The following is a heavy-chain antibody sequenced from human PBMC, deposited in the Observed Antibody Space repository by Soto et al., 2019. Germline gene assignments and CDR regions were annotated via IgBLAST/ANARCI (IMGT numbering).Heavy chain of an antibody. J-gene: IGHJ4*02. D-gene: IGHD3-16*02. CDR1: GGSISSYY. Sequence: QVQLQESGPGLVKPSETLSLTCTVSGGSISSYYWSWIRQPPGKGLEWIGYIYYSGSTNYNPSLKSRVTISVDTSKNQCALKLSSVTAADTAVYYCARGAEDDYVWGSYRLLYWGQGTLVTVSS. V-gene: IGHV4-59*01. CDR2: IYYSGST. CDR3: ARGAEDDYVWGSYRLLY.